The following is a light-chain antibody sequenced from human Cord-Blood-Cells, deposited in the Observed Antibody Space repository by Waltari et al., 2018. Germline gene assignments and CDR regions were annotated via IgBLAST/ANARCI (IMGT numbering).Light chain of an antibody. CDR2: DVS. CDR1: SSDVGGYNY. J-gene: IGLJ3*02. V-gene: IGLV2-14*03. CDR3: SSYTSSSTLV. Sequence: QSALTQPASVSGSPGQSITISCTGTSSDVGGYNYVSWYQQHPGKAPKLMIYDVSNRPAGVSNRCSGSKSGNTASLTISGFQAEDEADYYCSSYTSSSTLVFGGGTKLTVL.